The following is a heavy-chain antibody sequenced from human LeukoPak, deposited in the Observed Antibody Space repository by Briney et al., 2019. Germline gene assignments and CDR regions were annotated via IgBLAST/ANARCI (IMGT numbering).Heavy chain of an antibody. CDR3: VKGRIYCCYPSLDY. CDR2: ITNNGGST. J-gene: IGHJ4*02. Sequence: GGSLRLSCSVSGFTFSDYAMHWVRQAPGKGLEYVSAITNNGGSTYYADSAKGRFSVSRDNSKNTVYLQLSSLRPDDTAVFYCVKGRIYCCYPSLDYWGQGTLVTVSS. D-gene: IGHD2-2*01. V-gene: IGHV3-64D*06. CDR1: GFTFSDYA.